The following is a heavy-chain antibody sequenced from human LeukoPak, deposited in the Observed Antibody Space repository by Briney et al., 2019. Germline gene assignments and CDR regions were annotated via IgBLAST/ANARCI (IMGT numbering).Heavy chain of an antibody. J-gene: IGHJ4*02. V-gene: IGHV3-23*01. D-gene: IGHD6-19*01. CDR1: GFTFKTYA. CDR2: ISARGDYT. Sequence: GGSLRLSCAASGFTFKTYAMSWVRQPPGKGLEWLSVISARGDYTYYADSVRGRFTMSRDNSNNTLYLQMNSLRAEDTAIYYCAKAHSSGWYYFDYWGQGTLVTVSS. CDR3: AKAHSSGWYYFDY.